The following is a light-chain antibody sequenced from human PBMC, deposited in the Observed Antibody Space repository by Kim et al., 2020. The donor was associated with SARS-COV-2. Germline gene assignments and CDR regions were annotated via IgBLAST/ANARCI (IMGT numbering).Light chain of an antibody. CDR1: KLGDKY. CDR2: QND. J-gene: IGLJ3*02. CDR3: QAWDSSTFWV. V-gene: IGLV3-1*01. Sequence: VSPGQTASITCSGDKLGDKYACWYQQKPGQSPLLVIYQNDKRPSGIPERFSGSNSGDTATLTISGTQAMDEADYYCQAWDSSTFWVFGGGTKLTVL.